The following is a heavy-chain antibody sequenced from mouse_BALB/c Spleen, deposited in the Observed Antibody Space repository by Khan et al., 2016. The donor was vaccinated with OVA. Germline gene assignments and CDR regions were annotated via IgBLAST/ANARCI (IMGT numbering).Heavy chain of an antibody. CDR1: GFSLITYG. CDR3: ARNSYRYDFTY. J-gene: IGHJ3*01. V-gene: IGHV2-4-1*01. D-gene: IGHD2-12*01. CDR2: IWSDGST. Sequence: QVQLQQSGPGLVQPSQSLSITCTVSGFSLITYGVHWVRQSPGKGLEWLGVIWSDGSTDYNAAFISRLSITKDNSKSQVFFKMNSLQDDETAIYYCARNSYRYDFTYWGRGTLVTVSA.